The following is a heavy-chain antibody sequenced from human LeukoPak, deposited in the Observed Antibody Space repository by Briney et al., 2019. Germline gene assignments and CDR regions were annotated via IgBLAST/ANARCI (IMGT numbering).Heavy chain of an antibody. J-gene: IGHJ5*02. Sequence: SETLSLTCAVYGGSFSGYYWSWIRQPPGKGLEWIGEINHSGITNYNPSLKSRVTISVDTSKNQFSLKLSSVTAADTAVYYCARGQGGYCSSTSCNWFDPWGQGTLVTVSS. D-gene: IGHD2-2*01. CDR2: INHSGIT. V-gene: IGHV4-34*01. CDR1: GGSFSGYY. CDR3: ARGQGGYCSSTSCNWFDP.